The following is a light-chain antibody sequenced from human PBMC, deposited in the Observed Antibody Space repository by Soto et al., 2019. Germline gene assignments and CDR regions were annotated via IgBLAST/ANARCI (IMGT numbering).Light chain of an antibody. CDR3: QQYYSFPFT. J-gene: IGKJ3*01. V-gene: IGKV1D-8*01. Sequence: VIWMTQSPSLLSASTGDRVTISCRMSQGISNYLAWYQQKSGKAPELLIYAAFTLQSGVPSRFSGSGSGTDFTLTISSLQSEDFATYYCQQYYSFPFTFGPGTKVDIK. CDR2: AAF. CDR1: QGISNY.